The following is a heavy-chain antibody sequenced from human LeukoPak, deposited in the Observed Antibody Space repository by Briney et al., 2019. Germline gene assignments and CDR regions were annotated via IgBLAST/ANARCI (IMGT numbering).Heavy chain of an antibody. Sequence: ASETLSLTCAVYGGCFSGYYWSWIRQPPGKGLEWIGEINHSGSTNYNPSLKSRVTISVDTSKNQFSLKLSSVTAADTAVYYCARDYYMLRGLHWYDPWGRGTLVTVSS. CDR3: ARDYYMLRGLHWYDP. J-gene: IGHJ5*02. V-gene: IGHV4-34*01. D-gene: IGHD3-10*01. CDR1: GGCFSGYY. CDR2: INHSGST.